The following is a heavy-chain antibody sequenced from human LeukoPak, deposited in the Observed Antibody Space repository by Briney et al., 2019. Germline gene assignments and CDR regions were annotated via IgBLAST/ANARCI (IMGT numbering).Heavy chain of an antibody. CDR1: GGSISSSSHY. J-gene: IGHJ4*02. CDR3: AREGNYFDY. V-gene: IGHV4-39*02. D-gene: IGHD3-10*01. CDR2: IYYSGST. Sequence: PSETLSLTCTVSGGSISSSSHYWGWIRQPPGKGLEWIGSIYYSGSTYYNPSLKSRVTISVDTSKNQFSLKMSSVTAADTAVYYCAREGNYFDYWGQGTLVTVSS.